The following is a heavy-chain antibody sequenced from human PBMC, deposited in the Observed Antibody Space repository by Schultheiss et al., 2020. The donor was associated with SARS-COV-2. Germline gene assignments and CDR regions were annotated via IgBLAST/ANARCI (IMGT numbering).Heavy chain of an antibody. J-gene: IGHJ2*01. CDR1: GGSFSGYY. CDR3: ARIFSHTTAKLVWYFDL. D-gene: IGHD3-9*01. V-gene: IGHV4-34*01. CDR2: INHSGST. Sequence: SETLSLTCAVYGGSFSGYYWCWNRQPPGKGLEWIGEINHSGSTNYNPSLKSRVTISVDTSRNQFSLKLSSVTAADTAVYYCARIFSHTTAKLVWYFDLWGRGTLVTVSS.